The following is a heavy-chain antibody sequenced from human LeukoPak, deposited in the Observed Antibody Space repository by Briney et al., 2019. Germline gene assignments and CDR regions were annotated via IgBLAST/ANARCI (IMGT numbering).Heavy chain of an antibody. CDR1: GFTFSSYA. Sequence: GGSLRLSCAASGFTFSSYAMSWVRQAPGKGLEWVPDISGSGGSTYYADSVKGRFTISRDNSKNTLYLQMNSLRAEDTAVYYCAKDPESSSWYSEGNWFDPWGQGTLVTVSS. CDR2: ISGSGGST. V-gene: IGHV3-23*01. J-gene: IGHJ5*02. D-gene: IGHD6-13*01. CDR3: AKDPESSSWYSEGNWFDP.